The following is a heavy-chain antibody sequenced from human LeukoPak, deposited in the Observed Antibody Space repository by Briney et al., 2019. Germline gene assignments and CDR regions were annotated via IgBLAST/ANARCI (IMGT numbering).Heavy chain of an antibody. Sequence: GGSLRLSCAVSGFTFSRYEMNWVRQAPGKGLEWISYISGSGDTIYYADSVKGRFTISSDNAKNSLYLQMNSLRAEDTAVYHCARAPLVLQYRWWFDPWGQGTLVIVSS. D-gene: IGHD5-24*01. J-gene: IGHJ5*02. CDR3: ARAPLVLQYRWWFDP. V-gene: IGHV3-48*03. CDR1: GFTFSRYE. CDR2: ISGSGDTI.